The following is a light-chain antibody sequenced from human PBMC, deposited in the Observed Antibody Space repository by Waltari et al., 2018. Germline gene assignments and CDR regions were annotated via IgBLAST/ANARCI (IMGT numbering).Light chain of an antibody. CDR2: AAS. CDR1: QAISNY. CDR3: QQFHNL. V-gene: IGKV1-33*01. J-gene: IGKJ4*01. Sequence: DIQMTQSPSSLSTSVGDRVTITCQARQAISNYLRWNQQKPGKAPRLLIYAASNLETGVPSRFSGSGSGTDFTVTISSLQPENLATYSCQQFHNLVGGGTKVQI.